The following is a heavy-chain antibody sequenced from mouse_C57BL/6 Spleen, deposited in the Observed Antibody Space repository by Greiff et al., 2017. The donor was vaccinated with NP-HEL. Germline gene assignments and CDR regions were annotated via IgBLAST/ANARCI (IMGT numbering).Heavy chain of an antibody. CDR3: AIITTGAWFAY. J-gene: IGHJ3*01. D-gene: IGHD1-1*01. CDR2: ISYDGSN. Sequence: EVQLQQSGPGLVKPSQSLSLTCSVTGYSITSGYYWNWIRQFPGNNLEWMGYISYDGSNNYNPSLKNRISITRDTSKNQFFLKLNSVTTEDTATYYCAIITTGAWFAYWGQGTLVTVSA. V-gene: IGHV3-6*01. CDR1: GYSITSGYY.